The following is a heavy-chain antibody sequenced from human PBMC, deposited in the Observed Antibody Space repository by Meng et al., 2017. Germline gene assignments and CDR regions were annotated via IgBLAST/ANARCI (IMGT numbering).Heavy chain of an antibody. CDR1: GSTCTSDA. V-gene: IGHV3-30*01. Sequence: VEVLEPGVGLVWPGGALRFSWAALGSTCTSDAMHWVRQAPGKGLEWVAVISYEGSNKYYADSVKGRFTISRDNSKNTLYLQMISLRAEDTAVYYCASMGYWGQGTLVTVSS. D-gene: IGHD3-10*01. CDR3: ASMGY. CDR2: ISYEGSNK. J-gene: IGHJ4*02.